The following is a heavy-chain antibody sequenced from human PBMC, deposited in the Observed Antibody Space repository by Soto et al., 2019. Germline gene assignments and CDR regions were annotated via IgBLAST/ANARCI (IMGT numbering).Heavy chain of an antibody. CDR1: GGSVSSGSYY. V-gene: IGHV4-61*01. CDR2: ICYSGSP. J-gene: IGHJ5*02. D-gene: IGHD5-18*01. Sequence: SETLSLTCTVSGGSVSSGSYYWSWFRQPPGKGLEWIGYICYSGSPNYNPSLQSRVTIAVDTSKNQFSRKLGSVTAVATAVYYCARAPMVDTGGYWFDPWGQGTVVTVSS. CDR3: ARAPMVDTGGYWFDP.